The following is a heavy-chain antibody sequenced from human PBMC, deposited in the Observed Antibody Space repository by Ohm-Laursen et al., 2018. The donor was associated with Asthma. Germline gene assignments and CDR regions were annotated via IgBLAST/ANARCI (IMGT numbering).Heavy chain of an antibody. CDR2: ISYDGSNK. D-gene: IGHD6-19*01. V-gene: IGHV3-30*18. J-gene: IGHJ4*02. CDR3: AKAPQWLVLVY. Sequence: SLRLSCAASGFTFSSYGMHWVRQAPGKGLEWVAVISYDGSNKYYADSVKGRFTISRDNSKNTLYLQMNSLRAEDTAVYYCAKAPQWLVLVYWGQGTLVTVSS. CDR1: GFTFSSYG.